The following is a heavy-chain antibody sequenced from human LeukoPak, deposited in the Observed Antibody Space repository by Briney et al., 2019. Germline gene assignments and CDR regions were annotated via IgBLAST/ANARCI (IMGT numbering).Heavy chain of an antibody. J-gene: IGHJ4*02. D-gene: IGHD6-19*01. V-gene: IGHV1-18*01. Sequence: ASVKVSCKASGYTFTSYGISWVRQAPGQGLEWMGWISAYNGNTNYAQKLQGRVTMTTDPSTSTAYMELRSLRSDDTAVYYCAREGRYSSGWCLGYYFDYWGQGTLVTVSS. CDR1: GYTFTSYG. CDR2: ISAYNGNT. CDR3: AREGRYSSGWCLGYYFDY.